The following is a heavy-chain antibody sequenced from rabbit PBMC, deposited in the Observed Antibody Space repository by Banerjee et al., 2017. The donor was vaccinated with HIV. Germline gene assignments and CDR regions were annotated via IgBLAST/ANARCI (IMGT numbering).Heavy chain of an antibody. CDR3: ARGLFSTTWGAGNL. V-gene: IGHV1S40*01. Sequence: QSLEESGGDLVKPGASLTLTCTASGFSFSNNYVMCWVRQAPGKGLEWIGCIVTGTGDTYYASWAKGRFTISKTSSTTVTLQMTSLTAADTATYFCARGLFSTTWGAGNLWGPGTLVTVS. D-gene: IGHD4-1*01. CDR2: IVTGTGDT. J-gene: IGHJ4*01. CDR1: GFSFSNNYV.